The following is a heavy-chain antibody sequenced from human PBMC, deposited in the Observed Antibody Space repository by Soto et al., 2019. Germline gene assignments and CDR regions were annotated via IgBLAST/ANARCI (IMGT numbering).Heavy chain of an antibody. CDR3: ARDLTTYYDFWSGPPDYGMDV. CDR1: GYTFTSYG. V-gene: IGHV1-18*04. D-gene: IGHD3-3*01. J-gene: IGHJ6*02. Sequence: AASVKVSCKASGYTFTSYGIGWVRQAPGQGXEWMGWISAYNGNTNYAQKLQGRVTMTTDTSTSTAYMELRSLRSDDTAVYYCARDLTTYYDFWSGPPDYGMDVWGQGTTVTVSS. CDR2: ISAYNGNT.